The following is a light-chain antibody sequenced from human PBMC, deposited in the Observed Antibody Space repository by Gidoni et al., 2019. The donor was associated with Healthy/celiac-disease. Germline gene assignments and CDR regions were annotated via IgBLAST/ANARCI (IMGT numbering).Light chain of an antibody. Sequence: EIVLTPSPATLSLSPGESATLSCRASQSVSSYLAWYQQEPGQATRLLIYDASSRATGFPARFSGSGSGTDFTLTISSLEPVDFSVYYCQRRSNWLTFGQGTKLEIK. CDR1: QSVSSY. CDR3: QRRSNWLT. J-gene: IGKJ2*01. V-gene: IGKV3-11*01. CDR2: DAS.